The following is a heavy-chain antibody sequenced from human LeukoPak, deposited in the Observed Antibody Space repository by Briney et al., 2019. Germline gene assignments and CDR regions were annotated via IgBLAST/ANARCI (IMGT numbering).Heavy chain of an antibody. V-gene: IGHV2-5*08. J-gene: IGHJ3*02. Sequence: TLSLTCTVSGGSISSGDYYWSWIRQPPGKALEWLALIYWDDDKRYSPSLKSRLTITKDTSKNQVVLTMTNMDPVDTATYYCAHKAWDAFDIWGQGTMVTVSS. CDR1: GGSISSGDYY. CDR3: AHKAWDAFDI. CDR2: IYWDDDK.